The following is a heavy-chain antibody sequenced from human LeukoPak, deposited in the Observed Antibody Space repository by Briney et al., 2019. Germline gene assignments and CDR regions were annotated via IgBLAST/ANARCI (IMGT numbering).Heavy chain of an antibody. CDR1: GFTFSSYG. CDR3: AKHRENYGDSCLDDY. CDR2: IWYDGSNK. D-gene: IGHD4-17*01. V-gene: IGHV3-33*06. J-gene: IGHJ4*02. Sequence: SGGSLRLSCAASGFTFSSYGMHWVRQAPGKGLEWVAVIWYDGSNKYYADSVKGRFTISRDNSKNTLYLQMNSLRAEDTATYYRAKHRENYGDSCLDDYWGQGTLVTVSS.